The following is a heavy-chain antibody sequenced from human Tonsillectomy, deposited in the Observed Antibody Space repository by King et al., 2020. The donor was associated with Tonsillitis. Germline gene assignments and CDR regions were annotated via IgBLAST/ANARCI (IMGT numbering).Heavy chain of an antibody. V-gene: IGHV5-51*01. CDR2: IYPGDSET. D-gene: IGHD6-13*01. Sequence: QLVQSGAEVKKPGESLKISCQDTGYTFSSHWIAWVRQMPGKGLEWMGIIYPGDSETRYSPSFQGQVTFAADKSISTAYLQWTSLEASDTAMYYCAIPAAAGRGTHAYDIWGHGTMVTVSS. CDR1: GYTFSSHW. CDR3: AIPAAAGRGTHAYDI. J-gene: IGHJ3*02.